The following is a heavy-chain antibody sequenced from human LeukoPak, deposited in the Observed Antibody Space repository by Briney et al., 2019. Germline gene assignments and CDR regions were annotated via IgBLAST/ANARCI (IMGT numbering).Heavy chain of an antibody. D-gene: IGHD6-19*01. J-gene: IGHJ6*02. Sequence: PSETLSLTCTVSGGSISSYYWNWIWQSARRGLEWVGRCYTGGSTNYNPSLKSRVTMSVDTSKNQFPLELTSVIAADTAVYYCGRDALDSSGWFYPGMDVWGQGTTVTVSS. CDR1: GGSISSYY. CDR3: GRDALDSSGWFYPGMDV. V-gene: IGHV4-4*07. CDR2: CYTGGST.